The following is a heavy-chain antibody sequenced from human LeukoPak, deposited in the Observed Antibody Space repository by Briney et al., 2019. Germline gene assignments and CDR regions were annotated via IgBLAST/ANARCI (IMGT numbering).Heavy chain of an antibody. Sequence: SETLSLTCTVSGGSISSYYWSWIRQPPGKGLEWIGYIYYSGSTNHNPSLKSRVTISVDTSKNQFSLKLSSVTAADTAVYYCARHAPRGEAARLGYFDYWGQGTLVTVSS. J-gene: IGHJ4*02. V-gene: IGHV4-59*08. CDR2: IYYSGST. CDR1: GGSISSYY. D-gene: IGHD6-6*01. CDR3: ARHAPRGEAARLGYFDY.